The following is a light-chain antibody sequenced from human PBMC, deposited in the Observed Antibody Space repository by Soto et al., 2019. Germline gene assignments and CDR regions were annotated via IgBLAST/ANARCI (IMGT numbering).Light chain of an antibody. CDR3: QQYHRYST. CDR2: DAS. V-gene: IGKV3-11*01. J-gene: IGKJ1*01. Sequence: EIVLTQSPATLCLSPGERATLSCRASQSIGLAIAWYQHKPGQAPRLLIFDASQRATGIPARFSGSASGTEFTLNISSLESDDFATYYCQQYHRYSTFGQGTKL. CDR1: QSIGLA.